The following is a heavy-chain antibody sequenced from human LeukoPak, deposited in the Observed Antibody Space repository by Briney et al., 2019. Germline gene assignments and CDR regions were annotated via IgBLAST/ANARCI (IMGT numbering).Heavy chain of an antibody. CDR2: ISGSGGRT. CDR3: VKDRYTTGRPVDY. Sequence: GGSLRLSCAASGFIFSSYGINWVRQAPGKGLEWVSFISGSGGRTAYADSVKGRFTISRDNSKNTLYLQMDSLRAEDTAVYYCVKDRYTTGRPVDYWGQGTLVTVSS. D-gene: IGHD1-14*01. J-gene: IGHJ4*02. CDR1: GFIFSSYG. V-gene: IGHV3-23*01.